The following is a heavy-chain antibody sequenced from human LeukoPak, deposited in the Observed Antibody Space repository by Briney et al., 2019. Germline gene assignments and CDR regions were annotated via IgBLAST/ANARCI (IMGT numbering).Heavy chain of an antibody. D-gene: IGHD3-9*01. CDR1: GFSFSSYA. V-gene: IGHV3-23*01. J-gene: IGHJ4*02. CDR2: ISGNGGHT. Sequence: GGSLRLSCAASGFSFSSYAMIWVRQAPGKGLDWVSGISGNGGHTKYADSVTGRFTISRDNSKNTLYLQMNSLRAEDTAVYYCAKSGGAGAWETYYDLLPPSQLDYWGQGTLVTVSS. CDR3: AKSGGAGAWETYYDLLPPSQLDY.